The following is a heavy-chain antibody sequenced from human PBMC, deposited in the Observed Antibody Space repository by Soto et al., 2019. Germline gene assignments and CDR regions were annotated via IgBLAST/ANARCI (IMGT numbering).Heavy chain of an antibody. J-gene: IGHJ6*02. D-gene: IGHD3-3*01. CDR3: ARLGFNYDFLSGYYNVHHYYGIDV. CDR2: IYPGDSDT. Sequence: ESLKISCMGSGYKVSTWHNFTSYWIAWVRQMPGEGLEWMGIIYPGDSDTSYSPSFQGQVTISADKSINSVYLQWSSLKASDTTTYYCARLGFNYDFLSGYYNVHHYYGIDVWGQGTTVTVSS. V-gene: IGHV5-51*01. CDR1: GYKVSTWHNFTSYW.